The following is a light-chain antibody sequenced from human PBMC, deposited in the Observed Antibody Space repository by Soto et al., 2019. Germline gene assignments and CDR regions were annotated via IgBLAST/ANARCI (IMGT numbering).Light chain of an antibody. Sequence: DIQMTQSPSSLSASVGDRVTITCRASQTISEELNWYQQKPGKAPKLLIYAASNWQSGVPSRFSGSGSGTDFILTISSLQPEDFATYYCQQSYSAPTFGGGTKVDIK. J-gene: IGKJ4*01. CDR1: QTISEE. V-gene: IGKV1-39*01. CDR3: QQSYSAPT. CDR2: AAS.